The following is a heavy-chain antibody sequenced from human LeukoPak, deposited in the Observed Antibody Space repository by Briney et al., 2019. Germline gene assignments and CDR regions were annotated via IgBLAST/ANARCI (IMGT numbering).Heavy chain of an antibody. CDR1: GYTFTSYD. J-gene: IGHJ6*03. CDR2: MNPNSGNT. CDR3: ARALSWTTESYYYMDV. V-gene: IGHV1-8*01. Sequence: ASVRVSCKASGYTFTSYDISWVRQATGQGLEWMGWMNPNSGNTGYTQKFQGRVTMTKNTSITTAYIELSSLRSEDTAVYYCARALSWTTESYYYMDVWGKGTTVTVSS. D-gene: IGHD3/OR15-3a*01.